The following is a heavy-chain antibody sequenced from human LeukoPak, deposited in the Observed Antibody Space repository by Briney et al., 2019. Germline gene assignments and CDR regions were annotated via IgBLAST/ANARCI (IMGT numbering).Heavy chain of an antibody. CDR1: GFTVSSNY. CDR3: AKDLSVRYFDWLLTPPPYGMDV. J-gene: IGHJ6*02. Sequence: PGGSLRLSCAASGFTVSSNYMSWVRQAPGKGLEWVSVIYSGGSTYYADSVKGRFTISRDNSKNTLYLQMNSLRAEDTAVYYCAKDLSVRYFDWLLTPPPYGMDVWGQGTTVTVSS. D-gene: IGHD3-9*01. V-gene: IGHV3-53*05. CDR2: IYSGGST.